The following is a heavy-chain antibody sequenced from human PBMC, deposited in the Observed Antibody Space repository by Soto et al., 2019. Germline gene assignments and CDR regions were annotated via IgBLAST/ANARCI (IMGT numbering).Heavy chain of an antibody. CDR2: INPHGGGT. CDR1: RDTFTSYY. D-gene: IGHD2-8*01. Sequence: GASVKVSCKAPRDTFTSYYINWVRQAPGQGLEWMGVINPHGGGTNYAQNFRGRVTMTRDTSITTAYMELTRLTSDDTAVYYCAKDRGTKWYSDWFDPWGQGTLVTVSS. J-gene: IGHJ5*02. V-gene: IGHV1-2*02. CDR3: AKDRGTKWYSDWFDP.